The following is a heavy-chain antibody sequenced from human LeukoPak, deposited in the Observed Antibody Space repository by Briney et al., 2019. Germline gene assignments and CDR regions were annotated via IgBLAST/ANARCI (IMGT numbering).Heavy chain of an antibody. D-gene: IGHD2-21*02. V-gene: IGHV3-7*03. CDR1: GFTFSNYW. CDR2: IKQDGGQK. CDR3: ARGIIVVTALYFDS. J-gene: IGHJ4*02. Sequence: GGSLRLSCEASGFTFSNYWMSWVRQTPGKGLEWLANIKQDGGQKYYVDSVKGRFTVSRDNAKNSLYLQMNTLRAEDTTVYYCARGIIVVTALYFDSWGQGTLVTVSS.